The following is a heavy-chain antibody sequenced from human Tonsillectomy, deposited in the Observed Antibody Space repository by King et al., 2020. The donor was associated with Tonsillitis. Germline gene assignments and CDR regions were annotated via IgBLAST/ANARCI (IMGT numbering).Heavy chain of an antibody. CDR3: ARGPTRGPTYYYGSGNYRGVMDV. CDR1: GGSFSGYY. D-gene: IGHD3-10*01. J-gene: IGHJ6*02. CDR2: INHSGSP. V-gene: IGHV4-34*01. Sequence: VQLQQWGAGLLKPSETLSLTCTVYGGSFSGYYWSWIRQPPGKGLEWIGEINHSGSPNYNPSLKSRITVLVDTSKNQFSLNLSSVTAADTAVYYCARGPTRGPTYYYGSGNYRGVMDVWGQGTTLTVSS.